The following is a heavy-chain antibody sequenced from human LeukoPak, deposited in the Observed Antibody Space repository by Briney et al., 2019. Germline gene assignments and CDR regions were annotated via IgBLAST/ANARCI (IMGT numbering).Heavy chain of an antibody. CDR3: ASSSSGWYYYYGLDV. Sequence: GGSLRPSCAASGLTFSNYAMTWVRQAPGKGLEWVSAISGSGGSTYYADSVKGRFTISRDNSKNTLFLQMNSLRAEDTAVYYCASSSSGWYYYYGLDVWGQGTTVTVSS. V-gene: IGHV3-23*01. CDR1: GLTFSNYA. CDR2: ISGSGGST. J-gene: IGHJ6*02. D-gene: IGHD6-19*01.